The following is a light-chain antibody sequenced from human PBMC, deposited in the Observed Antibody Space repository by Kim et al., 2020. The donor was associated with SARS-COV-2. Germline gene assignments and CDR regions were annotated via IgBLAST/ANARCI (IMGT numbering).Light chain of an antibody. CDR2: DAS. J-gene: IGKJ5*01. Sequence: SLADGDTATCSGRASKNGSNYLACYQQRPGQSTRLLIYDASSRAPGIPARFSGRGSGTVFTLTITSLAPEDFAIYYCQHRICTVTFGPGTRLEIK. CDR1: KNGSNY. CDR3: QHRICTVT. V-gene: IGKV3-11*01.